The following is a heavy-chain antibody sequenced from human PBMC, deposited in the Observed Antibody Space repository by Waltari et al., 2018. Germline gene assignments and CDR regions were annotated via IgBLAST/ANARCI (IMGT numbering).Heavy chain of an antibody. J-gene: IGHJ4*02. V-gene: IGHV1-2*06. CDR3: ATEGANSEFHY. Sequence: QVQLVQSGADVKKSGASVKVSCRTSGYAFLGYFIHWVRQAPGQGLAWVGRINPNSGATNYPQKFQDRVTISRDTSIRTVYMDLTRLTPDDTAIYYCATEGANSEFHYWGQGTLVNVSS. CDR2: INPNSGAT. CDR1: GYAFLGYF. D-gene: IGHD3-16*01.